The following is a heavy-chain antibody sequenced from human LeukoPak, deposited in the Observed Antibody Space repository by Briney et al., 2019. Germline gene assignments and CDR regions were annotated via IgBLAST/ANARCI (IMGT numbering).Heavy chain of an antibody. D-gene: IGHD6-13*01. J-gene: IGHJ4*02. Sequence: SETLSLTCTVSGGSINIYYWSWIRQPPGKELEWIGYVFYSGSTSYNPSLKSRVTISVDTSKNQFSLKLTSVTAADTAAYYCARHRGSSWNYFDYWGQGTLVTVSS. CDR1: GGSINIYY. CDR3: ARHRGSSWNYFDY. V-gene: IGHV4-59*08. CDR2: VFYSGST.